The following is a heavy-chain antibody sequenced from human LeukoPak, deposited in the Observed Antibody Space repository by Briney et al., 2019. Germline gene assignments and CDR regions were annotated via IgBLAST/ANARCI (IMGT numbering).Heavy chain of an antibody. CDR2: INPSGGST. V-gene: IGHV1-46*01. J-gene: IGHJ6*02. CDR3: AGIPTSPYYYGSGSYYPMTYYYYGMDV. CDR1: GYTFTSYY. D-gene: IGHD3-10*01. Sequence: GVSVKVSCKASGYTFTSYYMHWVRQAPGQGLEWMGIINPSGGSTSYAQKFQGRVTMTRDTSTSTVYMELRSLRSDDTAVYYCAGIPTSPYYYGSGSYYPMTYYYYGMDVWGQGTTVTVSS.